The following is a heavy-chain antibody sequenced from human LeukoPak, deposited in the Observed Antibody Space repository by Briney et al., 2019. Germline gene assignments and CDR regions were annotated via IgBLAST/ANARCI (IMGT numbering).Heavy chain of an antibody. CDR3: ARVAIFGVVMGYFDY. V-gene: IGHV1-18*01. Sequence: GASVKVSCKASGYTFTSYGISWVRQAPGQGLEWMGWISAYNGNTNYAQKLQGRVTMTTDTSTSTAYMELRSLRSDDTAVYYCARVAIFGVVMGYFDYWGQGTLVTVSS. J-gene: IGHJ4*02. CDR2: ISAYNGNT. D-gene: IGHD3-3*01. CDR1: GYTFTSYG.